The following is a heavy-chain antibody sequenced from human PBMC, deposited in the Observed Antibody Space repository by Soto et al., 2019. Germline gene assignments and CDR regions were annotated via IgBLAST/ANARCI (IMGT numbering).Heavy chain of an antibody. CDR2: LSYDGSNK. J-gene: IGHJ4*02. V-gene: IGHV3-30*18. D-gene: IGHD2-15*01. Sequence: QVQLVESGGGVVQPGRSLRLSCAASGFTFSSYGIHWVRQAPGKGLEWVAVLSYDGSNKYYADSVKGRFTISRDNSKNTLYLQMNSLRPEDTALYYCAKDRGVPGLPIVGYIDYWGQGTLVTVSS. CDR1: GFTFSSYG. CDR3: AKDRGVPGLPIVGYIDY.